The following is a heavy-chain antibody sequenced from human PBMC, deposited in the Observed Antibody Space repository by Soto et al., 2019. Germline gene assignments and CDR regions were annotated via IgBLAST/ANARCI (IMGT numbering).Heavy chain of an antibody. Sequence: PGGSLRLSCAASGFTFTRYSMNWVRQAPGKGLEWVSSISSTTNYIYYGDSMKGRFTISRDNAKNSLYLEMNSLRAEDTAVYYCARESEDLTSNFDYWGQGTPATVSS. CDR1: GFTFTRYS. CDR2: ISSTTNYI. CDR3: ARESEDLTSNFDY. J-gene: IGHJ4*02. V-gene: IGHV3-21*06.